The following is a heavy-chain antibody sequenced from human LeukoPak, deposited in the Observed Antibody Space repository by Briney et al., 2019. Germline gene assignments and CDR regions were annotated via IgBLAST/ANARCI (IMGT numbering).Heavy chain of an antibody. CDR3: ASGRGGYF. CDR2: ISYDGSNK. V-gene: IGHV3-30*03. CDR1: GFTFSSYG. D-gene: IGHD3-9*01. Sequence: PGGSLRLSCAASGFTFSSYGMHWARQAPGKGLEWVAVISYDGSNKYYADSVKGRFTISRDNSKNTLYLQMNSLRAEDTAVYYCASGRGGYFWGQGTLVTVS. J-gene: IGHJ4*02.